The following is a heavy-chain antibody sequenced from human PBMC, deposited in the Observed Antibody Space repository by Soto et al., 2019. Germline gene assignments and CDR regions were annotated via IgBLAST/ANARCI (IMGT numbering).Heavy chain of an antibody. V-gene: IGHV3-73*02. CDR1: GFTFSASA. J-gene: IGHJ4*02. CDR2: IRSKVNSYAT. Sequence: EVQLVESGGGLVQPGGSLKLSCAASGFTFSASAMHGVRQASGKGLEWVGRIRSKVNSYATACAASVKGSFTTSRDESKNTVYLQMNSLQIEDTAVYYCVTRIQDDSTGYFAYWGQGTLVTVSS. D-gene: IGHD3-22*01. CDR3: VTRIQDDSTGYFAY.